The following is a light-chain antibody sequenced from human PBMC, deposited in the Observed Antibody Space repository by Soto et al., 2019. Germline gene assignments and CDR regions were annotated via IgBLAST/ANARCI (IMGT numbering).Light chain of an antibody. V-gene: IGKV3-20*01. Sequence: EIVLTQSPGTLSLSPGERATLSCRASQSVSSSYLACYQQKPGQAHRLLIYGASSRATGIPDRFSGSGSGTDFTLTISRLEPEDFAVYYCQQYGSSITFGQGTRLEI. CDR2: GAS. J-gene: IGKJ5*01. CDR1: QSVSSSY. CDR3: QQYGSSIT.